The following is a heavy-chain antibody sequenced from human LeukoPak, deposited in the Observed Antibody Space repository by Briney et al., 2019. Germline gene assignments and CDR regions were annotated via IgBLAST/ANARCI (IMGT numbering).Heavy chain of an antibody. D-gene: IGHD4-23*01. CDR2: LFWDDDS. CDR1: GFSLNTTTLG. CDR3: AHATNSHFDY. V-gene: IGHV2-5*02. Sequence: ESGPTLVNPTQTLTLTCTFSGFSLNTTTLGVGWIRQPPGKALEWLVLLFWDDDSRLSPSLESRLTITKDTSKNQVVLTMTDMDPVDTATYYCAHATNSHFDYWGQGTLVTVSS. J-gene: IGHJ4*02.